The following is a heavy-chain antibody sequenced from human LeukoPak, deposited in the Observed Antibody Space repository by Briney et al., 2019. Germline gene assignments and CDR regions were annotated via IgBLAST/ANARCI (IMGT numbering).Heavy chain of an antibody. CDR3: ARGKAYGGSYYGIFDY. V-gene: IGHV4-61*02. D-gene: IGHD1-26*01. CDR2: IYTSGST. CDR1: GGSISSGSYY. J-gene: IGHJ4*02. Sequence: PSQTLSLTCTVSGGSISSGSYYWSWIRQPAGKGLEWIGRIYTSGSTNYNPSLKSRVTISVDTSKNQFSLKLSSVTAADTAVYYCARGKAYGGSYYGIFDYWGQGTLVTVSS.